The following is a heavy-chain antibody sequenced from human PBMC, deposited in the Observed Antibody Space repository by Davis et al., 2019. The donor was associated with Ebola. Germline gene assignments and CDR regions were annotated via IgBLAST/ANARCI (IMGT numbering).Heavy chain of an antibody. CDR3: ARERYCSSTRCMFFESARDV. CDR1: GFTFSSYW. Sequence: GGSLRLSCAASGFTFSSYWMSWVRQAPGKGLEWVANIKQDGSEKYYVDSVKGRFTISRDNAKNSLHLQMNSLRAEDTAVYYCARERYCSSTRCMFFESARDVWGKGTTVTVSS. D-gene: IGHD2-2*01. CDR2: IKQDGSEK. J-gene: IGHJ6*04. V-gene: IGHV3-7*03.